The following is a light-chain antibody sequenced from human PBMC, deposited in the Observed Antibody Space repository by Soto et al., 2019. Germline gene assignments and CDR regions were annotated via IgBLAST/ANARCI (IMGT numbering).Light chain of an antibody. CDR1: QDIRTW. V-gene: IGKV1-12*01. CDR2: GAS. Sequence: QMTQSPSSVSAYVGDRVTITCRASQDIRTWLAWYQQKPGKAPKILIYGASTLQSGVPSRFSGSVSWTYFTLTISSLQPEDTATYYCQHATTVPITFGQGTRLEIK. J-gene: IGKJ5*01. CDR3: QHATTVPIT.